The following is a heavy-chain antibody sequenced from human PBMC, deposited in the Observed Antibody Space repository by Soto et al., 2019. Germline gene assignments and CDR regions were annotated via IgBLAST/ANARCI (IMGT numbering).Heavy chain of an antibody. Sequence: PSETLSLTCAVSGGSISSSNWWSWVRQPPGKGLEWIGEIYHSGSTNYNPSLKSRVTISVDKSKNQFSLKLSSVTAADTAVYYCASVVPGIAAAGKDYWGQGTLVTVSS. J-gene: IGHJ4*02. CDR3: ASVVPGIAAAGKDY. D-gene: IGHD6-13*01. CDR1: GGSISSSNW. V-gene: IGHV4-4*02. CDR2: IYHSGST.